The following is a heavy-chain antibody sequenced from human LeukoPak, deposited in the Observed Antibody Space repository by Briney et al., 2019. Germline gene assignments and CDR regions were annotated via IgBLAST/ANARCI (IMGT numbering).Heavy chain of an antibody. CDR1: GFSFSTYS. CDR2: ISSSGNTI. D-gene: IGHD3-10*01. V-gene: IGHV3-48*04. Sequence: GGSLRLSCAASGFSFSTYSMNWVRQAPGKGLEWVSYISSSGNTIYYADSVKGRFTISRDNAKNSLYLQMNGLRVEDTAVYYCAREDGSSYYFDYWGQGTLVTVSS. J-gene: IGHJ4*02. CDR3: AREDGSSYYFDY.